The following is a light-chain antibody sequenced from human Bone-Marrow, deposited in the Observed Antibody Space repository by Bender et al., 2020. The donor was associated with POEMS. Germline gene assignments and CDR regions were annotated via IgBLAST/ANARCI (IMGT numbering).Light chain of an antibody. Sequence: QSVVTQPASVSGSPGQSITISCTGTSNDIGGYNYVSWYQQHPGKAPKLMIYDVTSRPSAVSSRFSGSKSGNVASLTISGLRAEDEADYYCASYGRGITPCYVFGTGTKVTVL. J-gene: IGLJ1*01. CDR1: SNDIGGYNY. V-gene: IGLV2-14*01. CDR2: DVT. CDR3: ASYGRGITPCYV.